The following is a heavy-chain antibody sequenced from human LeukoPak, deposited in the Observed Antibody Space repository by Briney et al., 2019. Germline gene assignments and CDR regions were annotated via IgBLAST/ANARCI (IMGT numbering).Heavy chain of an antibody. CDR1: GFTFSSYS. Sequence: PGGSLRLSCAASGFTFSSYSMNWVRQAPGKGLEWVSYISSSSNTIYYADSVKGRFTISRDKAKNSLYLQMNSLRAEDTAVYYCARSLRGYSYGYLDYWGQGTLVTVSS. D-gene: IGHD5-18*01. CDR2: ISSSSNTI. J-gene: IGHJ4*02. V-gene: IGHV3-48*01. CDR3: ARSLRGYSYGYLDY.